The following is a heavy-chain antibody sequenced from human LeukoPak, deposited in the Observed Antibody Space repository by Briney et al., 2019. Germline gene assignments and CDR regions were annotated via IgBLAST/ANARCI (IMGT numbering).Heavy chain of an antibody. V-gene: IGHV1-8*03. CDR2: MNPNSGNT. J-gene: IGHJ6*03. Sequence: ASVKVSCKASGYTFTSYDINWVRQATGQGREWMGWMNPNSGNTGYAQKFQGRVTITRNTSISTAYMELSSLRSDDTAVYYCARKSSGWYGSRYYYYYMDVWGKGTTVTVSS. D-gene: IGHD6-19*01. CDR3: ARKSSGWYGSRYYYYYMDV. CDR1: GYTFTSYD.